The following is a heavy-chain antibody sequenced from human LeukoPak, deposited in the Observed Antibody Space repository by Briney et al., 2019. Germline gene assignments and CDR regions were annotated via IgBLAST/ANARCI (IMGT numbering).Heavy chain of an antibody. D-gene: IGHD2-15*01. CDR1: GFTFSSYS. Sequence: GGSLRLSCAASGFTFSSYSMNWVRQAPGKGPEWVSSISSSSSYIYYADSVKGRFTISRDNAKNSLYLQMNSLRAEDTAVYYCARDPPLGYCSGGSCYGGNYWGQGTLVTVSS. CDR3: ARDPPLGYCSGGSCYGGNY. V-gene: IGHV3-21*01. CDR2: ISSSSSYI. J-gene: IGHJ4*02.